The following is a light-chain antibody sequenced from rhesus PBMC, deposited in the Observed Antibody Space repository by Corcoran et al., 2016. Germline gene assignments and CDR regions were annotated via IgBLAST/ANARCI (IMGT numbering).Light chain of an antibody. CDR3: QKRNTYPHN. CDR1: QGISNA. CDR2: AAS. Sequence: DIQMTQSPSSLSASVGDKVTITCRASQGISNALAWYQQKPGKAPRLLIYAASTLQGGVPSRFSGSGSGIECTLTISSLQPEDFAVYYSQKRNTYPHNFGQGTKVEIK. V-gene: IGKV1-33*01. J-gene: IGKJ2*01.